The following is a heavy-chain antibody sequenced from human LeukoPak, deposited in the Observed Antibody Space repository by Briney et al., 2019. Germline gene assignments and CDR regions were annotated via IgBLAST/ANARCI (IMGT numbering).Heavy chain of an antibody. Sequence: SETLSLTCTVTGDSIFTTRYHWGWIRQPPGKGLEWIGSITYSGDTYENPSLRSRVTISVDTSKNEFSLKMNSVTAADTAVYYCAREHRSSKYFDSWGQGALMIVSS. V-gene: IGHV4-39*02. CDR3: AREHRSSKYFDS. CDR1: GDSIFTTRYH. J-gene: IGHJ4*02. D-gene: IGHD6-6*01. CDR2: ITYSGDT.